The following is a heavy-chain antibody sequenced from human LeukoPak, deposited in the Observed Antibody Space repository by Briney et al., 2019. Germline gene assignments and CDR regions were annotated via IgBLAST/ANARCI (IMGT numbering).Heavy chain of an antibody. Sequence: PSETLSLTCTVSGGSISSSSYYWGWIRQPPGKGLEWIGSIYYSGSTYYNPSLKSRVTISVDTSKNQFSLKLSSVTAADTAVYYCARLLLPSHYCGGDCYSFDYWGQGTLVTVSS. D-gene: IGHD2-21*02. CDR3: ARLLLPSHYCGGDCYSFDY. CDR2: IYYSGST. V-gene: IGHV4-39*01. CDR1: GGSISSSSYY. J-gene: IGHJ4*02.